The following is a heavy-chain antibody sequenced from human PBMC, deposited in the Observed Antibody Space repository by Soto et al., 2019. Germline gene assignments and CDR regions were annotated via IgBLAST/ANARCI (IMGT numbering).Heavy chain of an antibody. CDR3: ARGGGVGVAGSAAFDM. V-gene: IGHV1-2*02. D-gene: IGHD3-3*01. CDR1: GYPVTAYY. J-gene: IGHJ3*02. CDR2: INPATGAA. Sequence: QLHLVQSGAVVKKPGASVTVSCSASGYPVTAYYMHWVRQAPGRALEWMGGINPATGAAKYTQTFQGRGTTPQDTSTTTVFMETSGLTSEDTAVFYCARGGGVGVAGSAAFDMWGQGTLVTVSS.